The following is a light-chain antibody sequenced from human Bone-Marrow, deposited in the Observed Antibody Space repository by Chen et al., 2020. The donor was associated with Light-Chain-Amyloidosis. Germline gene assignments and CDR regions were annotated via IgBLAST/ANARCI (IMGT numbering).Light chain of an antibody. CDR2: DDS. Sequence: SYVLTQPSSVSVAPGQTATIACGGNNIGSTSVHWYQQTPSQAPLLVVYDDSDRPSGIPERSAGSNSGNTATLTSSRGEAGEEADYYCQVWERSSDRPVFGGGTKLTVL. J-gene: IGLJ3*02. V-gene: IGLV3-21*02. CDR3: QVWERSSDRPV. CDR1: NIGSTS.